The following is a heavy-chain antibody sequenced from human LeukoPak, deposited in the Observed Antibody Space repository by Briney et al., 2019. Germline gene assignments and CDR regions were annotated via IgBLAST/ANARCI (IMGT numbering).Heavy chain of an antibody. J-gene: IGHJ4*02. CDR3: ARQITYYYDSSGYTFDY. Sequence: GESLKISCKGSGYSFTSYWIGWVRQMPGKGLEWIGIIYPGDSDTRYSPSFQGQVTISADKSISTAYLQWSSLKASDTAMYCCARQITYYYDSSGYTFDYWGQGTLVTVSS. CDR2: IYPGDSDT. CDR1: GYSFTSYW. V-gene: IGHV5-51*01. D-gene: IGHD3-22*01.